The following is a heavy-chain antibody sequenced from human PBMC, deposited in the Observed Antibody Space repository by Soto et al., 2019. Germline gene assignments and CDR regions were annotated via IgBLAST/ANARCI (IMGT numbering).Heavy chain of an antibody. CDR1: GDSISSGGYY. Sequence: QVQLQESGPGLVKPSQTLSLTCTVSGDSISSGGYYWSWIRQHPGKGLEWIGYIYYSGSIYYNPSLKTRVTISVDTSKNQFSLKLSSVTAADTAVYYCARVYYYGSGSYFSYFDSWGQGTLVTVSS. J-gene: IGHJ4*02. D-gene: IGHD3-10*01. CDR3: ARVYYYGSGSYFSYFDS. CDR2: IYYSGSI. V-gene: IGHV4-31*03.